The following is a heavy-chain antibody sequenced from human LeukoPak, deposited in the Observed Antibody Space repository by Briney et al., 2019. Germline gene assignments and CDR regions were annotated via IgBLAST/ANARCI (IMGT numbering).Heavy chain of an antibody. J-gene: IGHJ4*02. Sequence: SVKASCKASGGTFSSYAISWVRQAPGQGLEWMGGIIPIFGTANYARKFQGRVTITADESTSTAYMELSSLRSEDTAVYYCASGDRSHYFDYWGQGTLVTVSS. V-gene: IGHV1-69*01. CDR1: GGTFSSYA. CDR3: ASGDRSHYFDY. CDR2: IIPIFGTA. D-gene: IGHD7-27*01.